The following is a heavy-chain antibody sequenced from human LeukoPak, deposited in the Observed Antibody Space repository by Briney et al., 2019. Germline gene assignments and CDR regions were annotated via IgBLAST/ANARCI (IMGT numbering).Heavy chain of an antibody. CDR3: ARDSPGYLAYDS. Sequence: GGSLRLSCAASAFTLSTYWMTWVRQAPGKGPEWVANIKEDGSATYYVDSVKGRFTISRDNAKKSLYLQMNSLRAEDTAVYYCARDSPGYLAYDSWGQGTLVTVSS. D-gene: IGHD1-1*01. V-gene: IGHV3-7*04. CDR1: AFTLSTYW. J-gene: IGHJ4*02. CDR2: IKEDGSAT.